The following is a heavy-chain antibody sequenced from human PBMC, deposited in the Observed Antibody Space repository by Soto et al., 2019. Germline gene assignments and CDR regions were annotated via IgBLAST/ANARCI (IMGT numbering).Heavy chain of an antibody. J-gene: IGHJ2*01. V-gene: IGHV3-23*01. CDR1: GFTFSSYA. CDR2: ISGSGGNT. Sequence: EVPLLESGGGLVQPGGSLRLSCAASGFTFSSYAMNWVRQAPGKGLEWVSVISGSGGNTYYADSVKGRFTISRDNSKNTLYLQMNSLRAEDTAVYYCAKRTVGWYFDLWGRGTLVTVSS. CDR3: AKRTVGWYFDL. D-gene: IGHD4-17*01.